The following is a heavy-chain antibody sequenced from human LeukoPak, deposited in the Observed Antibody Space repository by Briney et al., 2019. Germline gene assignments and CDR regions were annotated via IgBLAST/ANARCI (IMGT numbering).Heavy chain of an antibody. V-gene: IGHV3-21*01. CDR3: ASLGYYYGSGSPFDP. D-gene: IGHD3-10*01. CDR1: GFTFSSYS. J-gene: IGHJ5*02. CDR2: ISSSSSYI. Sequence: GGSLRLSCAASGFTFSSYSMNWVRQAPGKGLEWVSSISSSSSYIYYADSVKGRFTISRDNAKNSLYLQMNSLRAEDTSVYYCASLGYYYGSGSPFDPWGQGTLVTVSS.